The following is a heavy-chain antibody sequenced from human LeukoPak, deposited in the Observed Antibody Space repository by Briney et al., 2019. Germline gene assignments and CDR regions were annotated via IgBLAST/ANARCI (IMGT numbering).Heavy chain of an antibody. J-gene: IGHJ5*02. Sequence: ASVKVSCKASGYTFTSYDINWVRQATGQGLEWMGWMNPNSGNTGYAQKFQGRVTMTRNTSISTAYMELSSLRPEDTAVYYCARSGPSSSWYFWFDPWGQGTLVTVSS. V-gene: IGHV1-8*01. CDR1: GYTFTSYD. D-gene: IGHD6-13*01. CDR2: MNPNSGNT. CDR3: ARSGPSSSWYFWFDP.